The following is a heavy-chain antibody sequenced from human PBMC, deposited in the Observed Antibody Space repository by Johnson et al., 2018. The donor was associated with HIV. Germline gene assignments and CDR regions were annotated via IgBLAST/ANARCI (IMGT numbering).Heavy chain of an antibody. D-gene: IGHD2-15*01. Sequence: VQLVESGGGVVQPGRSLRLSCAASGFTFSSYAMHWVRQAPGKGLEWVSGISWNSGNIGYADSVKGRFTISRDNAKNSLYLQMNSLRAEDTALYYCAKDEEGYCSGGSCYANAFDIWGQGTMVTVSS. CDR3: AKDEEGYCSGGSCYANAFDI. V-gene: IGHV3-9*01. CDR1: GFTFSSYA. CDR2: ISWNSGNI. J-gene: IGHJ3*02.